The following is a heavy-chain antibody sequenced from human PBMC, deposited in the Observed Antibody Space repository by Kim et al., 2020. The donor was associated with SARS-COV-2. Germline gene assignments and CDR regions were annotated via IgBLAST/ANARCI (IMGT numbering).Heavy chain of an antibody. D-gene: IGHD3-10*01. CDR3: ARLSRMVRGVIMEGGLDP. CDR2: IYPGDSDT. Sequence: GESLKISCKGSGYSFTSYWIGWVRQMPGKGLEWMGIIYPGDSDTRYSPSFQGQVTISADKSISTDYLQWSSLKASDTAMYYCARLSRMVRGVIMEGGLDPCGQGKLVTVSS. V-gene: IGHV5-51*01. CDR1: GYSFTSYW. J-gene: IGHJ5*02.